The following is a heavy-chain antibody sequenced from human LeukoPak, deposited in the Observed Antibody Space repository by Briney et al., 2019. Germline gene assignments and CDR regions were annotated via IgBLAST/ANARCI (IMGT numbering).Heavy chain of an antibody. V-gene: IGHV3-23*01. CDR3: AKPNYYDSSGLGY. CDR1: GFTFSSYA. Sequence: GGSLRLSCAASGFTFSSYAMSLVRQAPGKGLEWVSAISGSGGSTYYADSVKGRFTISRDNSKNTLYLQMNSLRAEDTAVYYCAKPNYYDSSGLGYWGQGTLVTVSS. J-gene: IGHJ4*02. CDR2: ISGSGGST. D-gene: IGHD3-22*01.